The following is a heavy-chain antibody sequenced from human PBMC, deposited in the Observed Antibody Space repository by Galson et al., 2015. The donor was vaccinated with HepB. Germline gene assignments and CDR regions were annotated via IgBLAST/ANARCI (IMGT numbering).Heavy chain of an antibody. V-gene: IGHV1-3*01. CDR3: AKVSLGYSSSHYYYYYYMGV. D-gene: IGHD6-13*01. CDR1: GYTFTSYA. J-gene: IGHJ6*03. CDR2: INAGNGNT. Sequence: SVKVSCKASGYTFTSYAMHWVRQAPGQRLEWMRWINAGNGNTKYSQKFQGRVTITRDTSASTAYMELSSLRSEDTAVYYCAKVSLGYSSSHYYYYYYMGVWGKGTTVTVSS.